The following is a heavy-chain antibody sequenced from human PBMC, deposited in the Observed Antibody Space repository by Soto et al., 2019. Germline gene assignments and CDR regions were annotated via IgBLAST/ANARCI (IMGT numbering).Heavy chain of an antibody. D-gene: IGHD1-1*01. Sequence: QVQRVQSAAEVKKPGSSVKVSCKASGGTFNTYGIYWVRQARGQGLEWMGGIISFFGRANYAQKFHGRVTITAAESTSTAYMEVKSLRFEETAVYYCARRGGTEPTGGPRGFDYWGQGTLVTVST. V-gene: IGHV1-69*01. CDR3: ARRGGTEPTGGPRGFDY. CDR1: GGTFNTYG. J-gene: IGHJ4*02. CDR2: IISFFGRA.